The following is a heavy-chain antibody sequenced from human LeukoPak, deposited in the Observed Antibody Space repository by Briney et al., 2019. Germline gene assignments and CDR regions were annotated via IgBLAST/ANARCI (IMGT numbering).Heavy chain of an antibody. J-gene: IGHJ4*02. CDR3: ARAEVASSSRVYYFDY. CDR2: IIPILGIA. CDR1: GGTFSSYT. V-gene: IGHV1-69*02. D-gene: IGHD5-12*01. Sequence: SVNLSCKASGGTFSSYTISCWRQAPGQRLEWMGRIIPILGIANYAQKFQGRVTITADKSTITAYMELSSLRSEDTAVYYCARAEVASSSRVYYFDYWGQGTLVTVSS.